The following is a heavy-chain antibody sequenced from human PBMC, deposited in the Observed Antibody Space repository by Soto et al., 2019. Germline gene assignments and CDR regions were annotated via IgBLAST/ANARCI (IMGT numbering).Heavy chain of an antibody. D-gene: IGHD1-26*01. CDR2: IYHSGST. J-gene: IGHJ6*02. CDR1: GGSISSSNW. CDR3: ARVVGGADYYGMDV. Sequence: SETLSLTCAVSGGSISSSNWWSWVRQPPGKGLEWIGEIYHSGSTNYNPSLKSRVTISVDKSKNQFSLKLSSVTAADTAVYYCARVVGGADYYGMDVWGQGTTVTVSS. V-gene: IGHV4-4*02.